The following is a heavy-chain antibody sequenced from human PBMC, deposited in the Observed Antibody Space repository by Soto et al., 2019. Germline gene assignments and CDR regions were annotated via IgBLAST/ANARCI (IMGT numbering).Heavy chain of an antibody. Sequence: QVQLQESGPGVVEPSQTLSLTCTVSGGSINNNGYFWSWIRQPPGSGLEWIGHIYNSGSTYSNPSLKSRLTISVDTSKTQFSLKLSSVTAADTAVYYCARGPSGDKVDYWGQGNLVTVSS. CDR1: GGSINNNGYF. CDR3: ARGPSGDKVDY. CDR2: IYNSGST. J-gene: IGHJ4*02. D-gene: IGHD1-26*01. V-gene: IGHV4-30-4*01.